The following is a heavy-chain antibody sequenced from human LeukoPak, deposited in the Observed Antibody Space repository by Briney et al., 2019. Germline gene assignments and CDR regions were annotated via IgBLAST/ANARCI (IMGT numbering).Heavy chain of an antibody. V-gene: IGHV3-21*06. CDR3: ATLGPTGGDFPYNWFDP. CDR1: GFPFSTYS. Sequence: GGSLRLSCAASGFPFSTYSMNWVRQAPGRGLEWDSWISSRSTYINYTDSVKGRFTISRDNAKNSLYLQMDSLRAEDTAVYYCATLGPTGGDFPYNWFDPWGLGTLVTVSS. CDR2: ISSRSTYI. J-gene: IGHJ5*02. D-gene: IGHD2-21*02.